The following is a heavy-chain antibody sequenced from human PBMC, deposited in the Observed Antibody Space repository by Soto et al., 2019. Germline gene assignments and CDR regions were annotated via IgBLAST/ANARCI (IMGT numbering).Heavy chain of an antibody. CDR3: GIVVVTAPVVDYYYGMDV. CDR1: GGTFSSYA. CDR2: IIPIFGTA. Sequence: QVQLVQSGAEAKKPGSSVKVSCKTSGGTFSSYAISWVRQAPGQGLEWMGGIIPIFGTANYAQKFQRRVTIKADESTSTAYMELSSLRSEDPAVYYCGIVVVTAPVVDYYYGMDVWGQGTTVTVPS. J-gene: IGHJ6*02. V-gene: IGHV1-69*01. D-gene: IGHD2-21*02.